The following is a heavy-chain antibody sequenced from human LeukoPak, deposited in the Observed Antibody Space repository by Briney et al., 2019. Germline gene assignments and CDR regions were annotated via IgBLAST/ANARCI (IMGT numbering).Heavy chain of an antibody. J-gene: IGHJ4*02. CDR3: AKEHRITMIVVVIHSFDY. Sequence: GGSLRLSCAASGFTFSSYAMSWVRQAPGKGLEWVSAISGSGGSTYYADSVKGRFTTSRDNSKNTLYLQMNSLRAEDTAVYYCAKEHRITMIVVVIHSFDYWGQGTLVTVSS. V-gene: IGHV3-23*01. CDR1: GFTFSSYA. CDR2: ISGSGGST. D-gene: IGHD3-22*01.